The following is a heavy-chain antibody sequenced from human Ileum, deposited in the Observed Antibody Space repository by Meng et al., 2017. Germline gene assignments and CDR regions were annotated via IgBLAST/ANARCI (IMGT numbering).Heavy chain of an antibody. CDR3: ARDTYCSGGSCHRTGFDY. J-gene: IGHJ4*02. CDR1: GYTFTSYG. CDR2: ISAYNGNT. D-gene: IGHD2-15*01. V-gene: IGHV1-18*01. Sequence: ASVKVSCKASGYTFTSYGISWVRQAPGQGLEWMGWISAYNGNTNHAQKLQGRVTMTTDTSTSTAYMELRSLRSDDTAVYYCARDTYCSGGSCHRTGFDYWGQGTLVTVSS.